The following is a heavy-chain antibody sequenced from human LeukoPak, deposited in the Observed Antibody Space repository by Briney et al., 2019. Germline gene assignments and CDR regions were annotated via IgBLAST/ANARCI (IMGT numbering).Heavy chain of an antibody. Sequence: ASVKVSCKASGYTFTGYYMHWVRQAPGQGLEWMGWINPNSGGTNYAQKFQGRVTMTRDTSISTAYMELSRLRSDDTAVYYCATTRGGLHFGELSLDYWGQGTLVTVSS. CDR1: GYTFTGYY. V-gene: IGHV1-2*02. J-gene: IGHJ4*02. CDR3: ATTRGGLHFGELSLDY. D-gene: IGHD3-16*02. CDR2: INPNSGGT.